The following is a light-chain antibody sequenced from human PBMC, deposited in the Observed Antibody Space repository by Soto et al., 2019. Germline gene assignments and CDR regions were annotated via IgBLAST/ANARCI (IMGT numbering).Light chain of an antibody. J-gene: IGKJ1*01. CDR3: QQYNTYST. V-gene: IGKV1-5*03. Sequence: DIQMTQSPSTLSASVGDRVTITCRASQSISSYLAWYQQRPGKAPKLLIYKASSLDSGVPSRFSGSGSGTEFTLTINSLQPDDVANYYCQQYNTYSTFGQGTKVEIK. CDR2: KAS. CDR1: QSISSY.